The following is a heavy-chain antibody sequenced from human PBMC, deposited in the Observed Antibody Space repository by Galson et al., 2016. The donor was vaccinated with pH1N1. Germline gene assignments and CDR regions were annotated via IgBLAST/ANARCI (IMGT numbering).Heavy chain of an antibody. Sequence: SLRLSCAASGFTFSNAWMSWVRQAPGKGLEWVSTISGSGGDTYYADSLKGRFTISRDNSKNTLYLQMSSLRAEDSAVYYCTIDPRRPVTEGWGQGTLVTVSS. J-gene: IGHJ4*02. CDR1: GFTFSNAW. V-gene: IGHV3-23*01. CDR3: TIDPRRPVTEG. CDR2: ISGSGGDT. D-gene: IGHD2-21*02.